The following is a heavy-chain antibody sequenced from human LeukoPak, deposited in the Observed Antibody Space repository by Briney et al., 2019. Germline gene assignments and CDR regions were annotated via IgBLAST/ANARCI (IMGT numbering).Heavy chain of an antibody. CDR1: GGSISSYY. V-gene: IGHV4-59*01. Sequence: SGTLSLTCTVSGGSISSYYWSWIRQPPGKGLEWIGYIYYSGSTNYNPSLKSRVTISVDTSKNQFSLKLSSVTAADTAVYYCARDRELGYCSGGSCYSNYYHGMDVWGQGTTVTVSS. CDR3: ARDRELGYCSGGSCYSNYYHGMDV. D-gene: IGHD2-15*01. J-gene: IGHJ6*02. CDR2: IYYSGST.